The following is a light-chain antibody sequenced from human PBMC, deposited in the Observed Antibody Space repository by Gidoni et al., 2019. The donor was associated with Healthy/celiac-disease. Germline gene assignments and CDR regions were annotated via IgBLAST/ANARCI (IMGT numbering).Light chain of an antibody. Sequence: ELVMTQSTATLSVSPGERATLSCRASQSVSSNLAWYQQKPGQAPRLLIYGASTRATGIPARFSGSGSGTEFTLTISSLQSEDFAVYYCQQYNNWPLYSFGQGTKLEIK. CDR3: QQYNNWPLYS. V-gene: IGKV3-15*01. CDR1: QSVSSN. J-gene: IGKJ2*03. CDR2: GAS.